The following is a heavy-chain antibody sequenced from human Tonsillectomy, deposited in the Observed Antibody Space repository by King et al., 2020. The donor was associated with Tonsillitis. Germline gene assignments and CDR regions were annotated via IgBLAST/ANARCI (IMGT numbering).Heavy chain of an antibody. Sequence: QLVQSGPEVKKPGTSVKVSCKASGFTFTSSAMQWVRQARGQRLEWIGWIVVGSGNTNYAQKFQERFTITRDMSTRPACIELSSLRSEDTAVYYFAAPLVVGATSWDAFDIWGQGTMVTVSS. V-gene: IGHV1-58*02. D-gene: IGHD1-26*01. CDR2: IVVGSGNT. CDR1: GFTFTSSA. CDR3: AAPLVVGATSWDAFDI. J-gene: IGHJ3*02.